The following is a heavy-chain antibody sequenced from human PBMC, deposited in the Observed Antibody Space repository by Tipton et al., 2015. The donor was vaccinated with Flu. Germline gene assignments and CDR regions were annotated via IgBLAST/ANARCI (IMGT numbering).Heavy chain of an antibody. CDR1: GGSISSYY. D-gene: IGHD3-10*02. CDR3: VRDVRVIVRGDIFCYGRGA. J-gene: IGHJ6*02. Sequence: TLSLTCAVSGGSISSYYWSWIRQPPGKGLEWIGEIYYRGNTNYNPSLKSRLTISVDTSKKQFSLKLSSVTAADTAVYYCVRDVRVIVRGDIFCYGRGAWGQGTRVTVS. CDR2: IYYRGNT. V-gene: IGHV4-59*01.